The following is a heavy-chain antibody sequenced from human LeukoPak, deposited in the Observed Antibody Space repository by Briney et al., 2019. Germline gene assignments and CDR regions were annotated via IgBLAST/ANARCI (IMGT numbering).Heavy chain of an antibody. CDR1: GYTFTSYG. V-gene: IGHV1-18*01. CDR2: ISAYNGNT. D-gene: IGHD6-6*01. CDR3: ARDHGQYSSSSFDY. Sequence: ASVKVSCKASGYTFTSYGISWVRQAPRQGLEWMAWISAYNGNTNYAQKLQGRVTMTTDTSTSTAYMELRSLRSDDTAVYYCARDHGQYSSSSFDYWGQGTLVTVSS. J-gene: IGHJ4*02.